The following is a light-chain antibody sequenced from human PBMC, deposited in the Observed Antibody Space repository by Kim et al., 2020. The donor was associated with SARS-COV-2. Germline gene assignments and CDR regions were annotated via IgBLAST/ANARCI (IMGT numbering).Light chain of an antibody. CDR3: QQRTNWPPFT. J-gene: IGKJ2*01. Sequence: STGERATPSCRASQSLSSYLALYQQKPGQPPRLLIYDASSRATGIPARFSGSGSGTDFTLTISSLEPEDFAVYYCQQRTNWPPFTFGQGTKVDIK. CDR2: DAS. CDR1: QSLSSY. V-gene: IGKV3-11*01.